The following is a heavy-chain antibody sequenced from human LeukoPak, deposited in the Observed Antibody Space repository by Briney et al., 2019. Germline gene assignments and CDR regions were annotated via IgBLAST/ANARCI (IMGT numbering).Heavy chain of an antibody. D-gene: IGHD4-23*01. Sequence: PGGSLRLSCAASGFTFSSYAMTWVRQAPGKGLEWVSVIGYSGGDIQYADSVKGRFTISRDNSKNTLYLQMNSLRVEDTAVYYCAKCAPPTTVVTRFFDYWGQGTLVTASS. CDR1: GFTFSSYA. J-gene: IGHJ4*02. CDR2: IGYSGGDI. V-gene: IGHV3-23*01. CDR3: AKCAPPTTVVTRFFDY.